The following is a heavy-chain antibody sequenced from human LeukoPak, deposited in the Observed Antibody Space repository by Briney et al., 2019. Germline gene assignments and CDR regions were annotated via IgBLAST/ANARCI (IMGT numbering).Heavy chain of an antibody. Sequence: SETLSLTCTVSGGSIISGTYYWGWVRQAPGKGLEWIGSMSYSGRTYQNPPLKSRLTISVDTSKNQLSLKLSSVTAADTAVYYCARLWSGFRPPDYWGQGTPVTVSS. V-gene: IGHV4-39*01. CDR2: MSYSGRT. CDR1: GGSIISGTYY. D-gene: IGHD3-3*01. J-gene: IGHJ4*02. CDR3: ARLWSGFRPPDY.